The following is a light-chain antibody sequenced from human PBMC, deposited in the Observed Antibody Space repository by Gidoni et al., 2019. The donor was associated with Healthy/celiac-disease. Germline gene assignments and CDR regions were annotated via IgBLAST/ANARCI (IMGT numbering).Light chain of an antibody. CDR1: SSDVGGYNY. CDR2: NVS. Sequence: QSALTQPASVSGSPGQSITISCTGTSSDVGGYNYVYWYQQHPGKAHKLMIYNVSNRPSGVSNRFSASKSGNTASLTISGLQAEDEADYYCSSYTSSSTRVFGGGTKLTVL. V-gene: IGLV2-14*01. CDR3: SSYTSSSTRV. J-gene: IGLJ2*01.